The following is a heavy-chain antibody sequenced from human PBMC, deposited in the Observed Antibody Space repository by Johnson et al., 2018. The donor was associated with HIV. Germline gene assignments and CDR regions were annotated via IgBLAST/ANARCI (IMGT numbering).Heavy chain of an antibody. V-gene: IGHV3-66*01. CDR3: ARVQLLADDVFNI. CDR2: IYATNNT. D-gene: IGHD3-10*01. J-gene: IGHJ3*02. CDR1: GFSVSDHY. Sequence: VQLVESGGGLVQPGGSLRLSCAASGFSVSDHYVSWVRQAPGKGLEWVAVIYATNNTYYGDSVKSRFTISRDNAKNTLYLQMDSLGAEDTAVYYCARVQLLADDVFNIWGQGTMVTVSS.